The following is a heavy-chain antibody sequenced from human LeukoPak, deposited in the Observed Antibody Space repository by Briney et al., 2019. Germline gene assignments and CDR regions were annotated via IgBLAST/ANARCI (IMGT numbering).Heavy chain of an antibody. V-gene: IGHV3-74*01. CDR3: ARGPNSNWSGLDF. CDR2: ISPTGSIT. CDR1: GFSFSGHW. Sequence: GGSLRLSCTASGFSFSGHWVHWARQLPGKGLVWVSRISPTGSITSYADSVKGRFTVSRDNAKNTLYLQVNNLRAEDTAVYYCARGPNSNWSGLDFWGQGTLLTVSS. J-gene: IGHJ4*02. D-gene: IGHD6-6*01.